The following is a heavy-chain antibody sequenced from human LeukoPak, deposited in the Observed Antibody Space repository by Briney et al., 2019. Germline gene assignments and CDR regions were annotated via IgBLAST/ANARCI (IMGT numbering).Heavy chain of an antibody. D-gene: IGHD5-12*01. V-gene: IGHV3-23*01. CDR2: MNNGPGAT. J-gene: IGHJ6*02. Sequence: GGSLTLSCAASGFSFSTSPMSWVRQPPGKGLEWVSAMNNGPGATFYRDSVRGRFTISRDDSKSTLYLQMNSLRAEDTGTYYCAKTHYDLLDVWGQGTTVTVSS. CDR3: AKTHYDLLDV. CDR1: GFSFSTSP.